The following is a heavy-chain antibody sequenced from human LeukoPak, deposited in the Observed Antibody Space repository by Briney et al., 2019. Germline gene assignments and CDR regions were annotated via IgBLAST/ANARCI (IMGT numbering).Heavy chain of an antibody. CDR2: LWPAGGTV. V-gene: IGHV3-7*01. J-gene: IGHJ4*02. CDR1: GFIFSDYW. D-gene: IGHD4-11*01. Sequence: GGSLRLSCAASGFIFSDYWMSWVRQAPGKGLEWVATLWPAGGTVHYMDSVQGRFTISRDNAENSLYLQMNSLRVEDTAEYYCARLLGSVTTYDYWGQGTLVTVSS. CDR3: ARLLGSVTTYDY.